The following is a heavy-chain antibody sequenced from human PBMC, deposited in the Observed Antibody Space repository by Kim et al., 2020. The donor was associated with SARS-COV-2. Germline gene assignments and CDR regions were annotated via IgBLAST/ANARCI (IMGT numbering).Heavy chain of an antibody. V-gene: IGHV4-39*07. CDR3: ARDARGWLRLYYFDY. D-gene: IGHD5-12*01. Sequence: PSLKSRVTISVDTARNQFSLKLSAVTAADTAVYYCARDARGWLRLYYFDYWGQGTLVTVSS. J-gene: IGHJ4*02.